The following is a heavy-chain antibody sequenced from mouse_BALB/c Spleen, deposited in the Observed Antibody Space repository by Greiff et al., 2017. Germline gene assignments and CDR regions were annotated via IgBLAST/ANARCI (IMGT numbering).Heavy chain of an antibody. CDR3: ARSGWLLRGGFDY. J-gene: IGHJ2*01. CDR1: GFTFSSFG. D-gene: IGHD2-3*01. CDR2: ISSGSSTI. Sequence: EVKLMESGGGLVQPGGSRKLSCAASGFTFSSFGMHWVRQAPEKGLEWVAYISSGSSTIYYADTVKGRFTISRDNPKNTLFLQMTSLRSEDTAMYYCARSGWLLRGGFDYWGQGTTLTVSS. V-gene: IGHV5-17*02.